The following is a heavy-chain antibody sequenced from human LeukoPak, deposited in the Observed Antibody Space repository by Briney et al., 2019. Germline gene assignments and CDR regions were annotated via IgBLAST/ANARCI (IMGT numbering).Heavy chain of an antibody. CDR2: INHSGST. Sequence: SETLPLTCAVYGGSFSGYYWSWIRQPPGKGLEWIGEINHSGSTNYNPSLKSRVTISVDTSKNQFSLKLSSVTAADTAVYYCARGGNYYGSPWGQGTLVTVSS. CDR1: GGSFSGYY. J-gene: IGHJ4*02. CDR3: ARGGNYYGSP. V-gene: IGHV4-34*01. D-gene: IGHD3-10*01.